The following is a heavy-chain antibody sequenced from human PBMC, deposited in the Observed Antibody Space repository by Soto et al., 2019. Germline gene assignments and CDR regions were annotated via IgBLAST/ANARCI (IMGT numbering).Heavy chain of an antibody. D-gene: IGHD1-26*01. CDR1: GYSFTSYW. Sequence: EVQLVQSGAEVKKPGESLRISCKGSGYSFTSYWISWVRQMPGKGLEWMGRIDPSDSYTNYSPSFQGHVTISADKSISTAYLQWSSLKASDTAMYYCAGRGGGELPFDYWGQGTLVTVSS. J-gene: IGHJ4*02. CDR3: AGRGGGELPFDY. V-gene: IGHV5-10-1*01. CDR2: IDPSDSYT.